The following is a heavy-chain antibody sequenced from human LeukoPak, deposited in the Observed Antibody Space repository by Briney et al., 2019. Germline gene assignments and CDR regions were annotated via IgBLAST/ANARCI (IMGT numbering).Heavy chain of an antibody. Sequence: GGSLRLSCAASGFTLSSYAMSWVRQAPGKGLEWVSAISGSGGSTYYTGSVKGRFTISRDNSKNTLYLQMNSLRAEDTAVYFCAKDFGLAPYDYWGQGTLVTVSS. D-gene: IGHD3-10*01. J-gene: IGHJ4*02. CDR1: GFTLSSYA. CDR3: AKDFGLAPYDY. CDR2: ISGSGGST. V-gene: IGHV3-23*01.